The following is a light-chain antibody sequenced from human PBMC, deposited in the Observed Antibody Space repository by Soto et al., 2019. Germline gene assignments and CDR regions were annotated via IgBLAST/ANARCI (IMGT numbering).Light chain of an antibody. CDR3: GTWDSSLSAGV. Sequence: QSVLTQPPSVSAAPGQKVTISCSGSSSKIGDNYVSWYQQLPGTAPKLLIYDNNKRPSGIPDRFSGYKSGTSATLGITGLQTGDEADYYCGTWDSSLSAGVFGGGTKLTVL. CDR1: SSKIGDNY. CDR2: DNN. V-gene: IGLV1-51*01. J-gene: IGLJ3*02.